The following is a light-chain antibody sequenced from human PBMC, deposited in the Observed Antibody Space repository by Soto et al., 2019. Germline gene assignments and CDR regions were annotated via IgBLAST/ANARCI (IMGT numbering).Light chain of an antibody. CDR2: RAS. V-gene: IGKV1-5*03. CDR1: QIINTW. J-gene: IGKJ3*01. CDR3: QHYETYSGT. Sequence: DIQMTQSPSSLSASVGDRVTITCRASQIINTWLAWYQQKPGKAPKLVIYRASNLVNGVPSRFTCRGSGTEFTLTISSLQPDDFSIYYFQHYETYSGTFGPGTKVDL.